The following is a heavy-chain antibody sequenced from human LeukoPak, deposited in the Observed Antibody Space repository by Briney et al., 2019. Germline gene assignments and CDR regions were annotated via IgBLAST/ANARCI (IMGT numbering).Heavy chain of an antibody. Sequence: SETLSLTCTVSGGSISSYYWTWIRQPPGKGLEWIGYIYFSGSTFYNPSLKSRVTISVDTSKNQFSLNLYSVTAADTAVYYCARHYDYSTRWDPFDYWGQGTLVTVSS. CDR2: IYFSGST. D-gene: IGHD5-12*01. CDR3: ARHYDYSTRWDPFDY. CDR1: GGSISSYY. V-gene: IGHV4-59*08. J-gene: IGHJ4*02.